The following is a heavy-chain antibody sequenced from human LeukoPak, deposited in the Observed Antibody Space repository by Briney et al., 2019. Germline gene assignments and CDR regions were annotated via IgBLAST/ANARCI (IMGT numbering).Heavy chain of an antibody. V-gene: IGHV3-7*03. J-gene: IGHJ6*02. CDR3: AMRETTVVLGHYYYYYGMDV. CDR1: GFTFNRDW. Sequence: PGGSLRLSCTASGFTFNRDWTAWVRQAPGKGLEWVANIKEDGSEKNYVDSVKGRFTISRDNAENSVYLQMNDLRAEDTAVYYCAMRETTVVLGHYYYYYGMDVWGQGTTVTVSS. CDR2: IKEDGSEK. D-gene: IGHD4-23*01.